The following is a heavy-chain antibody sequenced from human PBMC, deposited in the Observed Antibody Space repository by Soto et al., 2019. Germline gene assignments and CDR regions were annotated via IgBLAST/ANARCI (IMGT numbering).Heavy chain of an antibody. CDR1: GDSFSNSA. CDR2: IIPHFGAG. CDR3: AKDRRVTMTAFDN. J-gene: IGHJ4*02. Sequence: SVKVSCKVSGDSFSNSAISWVRQAPGQGLEWMGGIIPHFGAGDSAQKFQGRVTITADGSTTTVYMELANLRHEDTALYFCAKDRRVTMTAFDNWGQGTLVTVSS. V-gene: IGHV1-69*13. D-gene: IGHD2-21*02.